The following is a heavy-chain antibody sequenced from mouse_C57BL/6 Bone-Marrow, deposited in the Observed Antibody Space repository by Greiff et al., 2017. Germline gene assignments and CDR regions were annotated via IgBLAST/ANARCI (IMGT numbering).Heavy chain of an antibody. V-gene: IGHV1-59*01. CDR3: ARSSGAMITKIAY. Sequence: QVQLQQPGAELVRPGTSVKLSCKASGYTFTSYWMHWVKQRPGQGLEWIGVIDPSDSYTNYNQKFKGKATLTVDTSSSTAYMQLSSLTSEDSAVYYCARSSGAMITKIAYWGQGTLVTVSA. D-gene: IGHD2-4*01. CDR1: GYTFTSYW. CDR2: IDPSDSYT. J-gene: IGHJ3*01.